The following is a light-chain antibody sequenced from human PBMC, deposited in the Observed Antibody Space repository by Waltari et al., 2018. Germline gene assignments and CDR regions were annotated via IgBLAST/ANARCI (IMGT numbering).Light chain of an antibody. J-gene: IGLJ3*02. CDR3: SSYAGSVV. CDR1: SSDIGSYNV. CDR2: GVN. V-gene: IGLV2-23*02. Sequence: QSALTQPASVSGSRGQSITISCTGSSSDIGSYNVVSWYQHHPRKAPKLLIYGVNNRPSGVSNRFSGSKSGNTASLTFAGLQAEDEADYYCSSYAGSVVFGGGTKLTVL.